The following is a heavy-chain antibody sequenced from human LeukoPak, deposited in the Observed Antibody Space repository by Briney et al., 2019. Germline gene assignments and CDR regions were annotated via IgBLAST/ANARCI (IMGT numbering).Heavy chain of an antibody. D-gene: IGHD2-2*01. CDR2: INHSGST. Sequence: SETLSLTCAVYGGSFSGYYWSWIRQPPGKGLEWIGEINHSGSTNYNPSLESRVTISVDTSKNQFSLKLSSVTAADTAVYYCARGLYIVVVPAARNYYYMDVWDKGTTVTVSS. V-gene: IGHV4-34*01. J-gene: IGHJ6*03. CDR3: ARGLYIVVVPAARNYYYMDV. CDR1: GGSFSGYY.